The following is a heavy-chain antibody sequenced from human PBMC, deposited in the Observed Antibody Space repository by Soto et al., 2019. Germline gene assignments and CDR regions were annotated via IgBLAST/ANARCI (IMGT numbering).Heavy chain of an antibody. Sequence: QITLKKSGPTLVKPTQALTLTCSFSGFSLSTGGRGVGWIRQPPGKALEWVALIYWNDDKRFSPSLRSRLTITKDTSKNQVVLTMTNVDPVDTATYYCAHRGYGDYPRDNWFDPWGQGTLVTVSS. J-gene: IGHJ5*02. CDR2: IYWNDDK. V-gene: IGHV2-5*01. CDR1: GFSLSTGGRG. D-gene: IGHD4-17*01. CDR3: AHRGYGDYPRDNWFDP.